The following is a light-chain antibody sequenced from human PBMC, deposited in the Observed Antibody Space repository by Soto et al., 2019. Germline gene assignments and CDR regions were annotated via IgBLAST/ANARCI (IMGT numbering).Light chain of an antibody. CDR3: QLYNSYSWT. CDR2: DAS. V-gene: IGKV1-5*01. Sequence: DIQMTQSPSTLSASVGDRVTITCRASQSISTWLAWYQQKAGKAPKLLIYDASTLESGVPSRFSGNGSGTEFTLTLGSLQPDDFATYYCQLYNSYSWTFGQGTKVEIK. CDR1: QSISTW. J-gene: IGKJ1*01.